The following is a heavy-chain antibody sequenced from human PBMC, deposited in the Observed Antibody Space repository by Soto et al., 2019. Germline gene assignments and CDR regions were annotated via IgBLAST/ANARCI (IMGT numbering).Heavy chain of an antibody. CDR3: AKGRMEGNYGMDV. D-gene: IGHD3-10*01. CDR1: GFTFSSYG. J-gene: IGHJ6*02. V-gene: IGHV3-30*18. Sequence: PGGSLRLSCAASGFTFSSYGMHWVRQAPGKGLEWVAVISYDGSNKYYADSVKGRFTISRDNSKNTLYLQMNSLRAEDTAVYYCAKGRMEGNYGMDVWGQGTTVTVSS. CDR2: ISYDGSNK.